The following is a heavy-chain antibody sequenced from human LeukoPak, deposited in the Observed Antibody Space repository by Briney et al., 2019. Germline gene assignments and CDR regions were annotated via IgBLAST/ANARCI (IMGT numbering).Heavy chain of an antibody. CDR3: ARDPTAGSCYFDY. CDR1: GDTFSSCH. CDR2: INPSGGT. J-gene: IGHJ4*02. D-gene: IGHD3-10*01. V-gene: IGHV1-46*01. Sequence: GASVKVSCKASGDTFSSCHIHWVRQAPGQGLEWMGLINPSGGTSHSNTIQGRVTLTRDTFTSTLYMELNSLRSEDTAVYFCARDPTAGSCYFDYWGQGTLVTVSS.